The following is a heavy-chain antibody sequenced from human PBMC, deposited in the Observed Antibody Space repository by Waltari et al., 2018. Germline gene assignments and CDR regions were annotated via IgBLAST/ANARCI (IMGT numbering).Heavy chain of an antibody. Sequence: QVQLRESGPGLVKPSETLSLTCTVFGVSISSSSHYWVWFRQPPGKGLEWIGKIFYSGETYYNPSLRSRVTISVDTSKNQFSLKLSSVTAADTAVYYCARLDGGGYSYGYDYYYGMDVWGQGTTVTVSS. V-gene: IGHV4-39*01. CDR3: ARLDGGGYSYGYDYYYGMDV. D-gene: IGHD5-18*01. CDR2: IFYSGET. CDR1: GVSISSSSHY. J-gene: IGHJ6*02.